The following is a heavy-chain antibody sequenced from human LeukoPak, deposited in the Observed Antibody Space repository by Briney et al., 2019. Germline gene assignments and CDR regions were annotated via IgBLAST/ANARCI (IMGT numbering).Heavy chain of an antibody. Sequence: PSETLSLTCTVSGDSISSGDYYWSWIRQPPGKGLEWIGYIYYSGSTNYNPSLKSRVTISVDTSKNQFSLKLSSVTAADTAVYYCAREERWLQLVYWGQGTLVTVSS. D-gene: IGHD5-24*01. CDR3: AREERWLQLVY. CDR1: GDSISSGDYY. J-gene: IGHJ4*02. CDR2: IYYSGST. V-gene: IGHV4-61*08.